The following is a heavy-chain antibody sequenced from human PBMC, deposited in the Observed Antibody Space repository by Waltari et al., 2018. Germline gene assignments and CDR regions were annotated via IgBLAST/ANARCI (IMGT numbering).Heavy chain of an antibody. J-gene: IGHJ4*02. D-gene: IGHD6-19*01. V-gene: IGHV3-49*03. CDR2: IRSKVYGGTA. CDR3: ARGHSAWSSSVDY. Sequence: EVQLVESGGGLVQPGRSLRLPCTGSGFTLGDSAMSWFRQAPGKGLEWVGLIRSKVYGGTAEYAASVKGRFTISRDDSKTFAYLQMDRLRTDDTAVYYCARGHSAWSSSVDYWGQGTLVTVSS. CDR1: GFTLGDSA.